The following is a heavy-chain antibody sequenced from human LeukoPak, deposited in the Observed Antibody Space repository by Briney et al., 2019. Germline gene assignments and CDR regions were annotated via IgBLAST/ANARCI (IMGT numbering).Heavy chain of an antibody. J-gene: IGHJ5*02. D-gene: IGHD3-22*01. V-gene: IGHV3-74*01. Sequence: PGGSLRLSCAASGFTFSSYWMHWVRQAPGRGLVWVSRINSDGSSTSYADSVKGRFTISRDNAKNTLNLQMNSLRAEDTAVYYCARDLGQYYDTSDNRFDPWGQGTLVTVSS. CDR3: ARDLGQYYDTSDNRFDP. CDR2: INSDGSST. CDR1: GFTFSSYW.